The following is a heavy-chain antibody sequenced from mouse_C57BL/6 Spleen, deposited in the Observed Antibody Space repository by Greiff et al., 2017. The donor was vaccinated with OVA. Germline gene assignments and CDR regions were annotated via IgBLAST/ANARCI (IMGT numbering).Heavy chain of an antibody. Sequence: VKLLESGPGLVQPSQSLSITCTVSGFSLTSYGVHWVRQSPGKGLEWLGVIWSGGSTDYNAAFISRLSISKDNSKSQVFFKMNSLQADDTAIYYCARNPYYGSSHWYFDVWGTGTTVTVSS. CDR2: IWSGGST. CDR1: GFSLTSYG. D-gene: IGHD1-1*01. CDR3: ARNPYYGSSHWYFDV. V-gene: IGHV2-2*01. J-gene: IGHJ1*03.